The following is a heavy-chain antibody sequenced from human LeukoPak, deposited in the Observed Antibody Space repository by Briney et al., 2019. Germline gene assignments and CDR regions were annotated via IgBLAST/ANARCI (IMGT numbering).Heavy chain of an antibody. CDR1: GFTFRNHW. V-gene: IGHV3-74*01. CDR2: VDGDGSGA. CDR3: VSLVVTADLAFDI. Sequence: GGSLRLSCAASGFTFRNHWMHWVRQAPGEGLVWVSRVDGDGSGASYADFVRGRFTISRDNAKDTLYLQMNSLRAEDTAVYYCVSLVVTADLAFDIWGQGTMVTVSS. J-gene: IGHJ3*02. D-gene: IGHD2-21*02.